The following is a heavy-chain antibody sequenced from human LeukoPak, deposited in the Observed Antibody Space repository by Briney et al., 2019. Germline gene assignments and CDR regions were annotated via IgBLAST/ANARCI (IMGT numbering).Heavy chain of an antibody. CDR3: TRGRSVPATRSFDY. D-gene: IGHD6-19*01. Sequence: PGGSLRLSCAASGFTFSTYAMSWVRQAPGKGLDWVSEISGSGGTTFYADSVKGRFTISRDNSKNTVYLQMNSLRVEDTAMYYCTRGRSVPATRSFDYWGQGTLVTVSS. V-gene: IGHV3-23*01. J-gene: IGHJ4*02. CDR2: ISGSGGTT. CDR1: GFTFSTYA.